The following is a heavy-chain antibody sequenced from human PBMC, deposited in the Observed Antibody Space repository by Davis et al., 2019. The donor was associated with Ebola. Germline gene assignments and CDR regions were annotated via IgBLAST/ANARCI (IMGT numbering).Heavy chain of an antibody. D-gene: IGHD2-2*01. V-gene: IGHV3-74*01. J-gene: IGHJ4*02. Sequence: GESLKISCAASGFTLSGYWMHWVRQAPGKGLVWVSRINSDGSSTSYADSVQGRFTISRDTAKNTLYLQMNSLRAEDTAVYYCARGGVVVPAATVPGDANYWGQGTLVTVSS. CDR3: ARGGVVVPAATVPGDANY. CDR2: INSDGSST. CDR1: GFTLSGYW.